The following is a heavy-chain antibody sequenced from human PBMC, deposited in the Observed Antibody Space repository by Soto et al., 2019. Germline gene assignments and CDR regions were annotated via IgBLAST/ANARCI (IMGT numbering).Heavy chain of an antibody. CDR1: GFSFSSYA. V-gene: IGHV3-23*01. J-gene: IGHJ6*02. CDR2: IIDSGGST. Sequence: PGGSLRLSCAASGFSFSSYAMNWVRQAPGKGLEWVSDIIDSGGSTYYADSVKGRFTISRDNSKSTLYLQMNSLRAEDTALYYCAKGRSYYYYYGVDVCGQGTTVPVSS. CDR3: AKGRSYYYYYGVDV.